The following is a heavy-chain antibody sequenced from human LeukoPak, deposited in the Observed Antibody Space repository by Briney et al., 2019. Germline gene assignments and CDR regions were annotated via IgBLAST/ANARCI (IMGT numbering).Heavy chain of an antibody. CDR2: IIPILGIA. CDR1: GGTFSSYT. V-gene: IGHV1-69*02. J-gene: IGHJ5*02. D-gene: IGHD2-2*01. Sequence: SVKVSCKASGGTFSSYTISWVRQAPGQGLEWMGRIIPILGIANYAQKFQGRVTITADKSTSTAYMELSSLRSEDTAVYYCAAGYCSSTSCYGAGDWFDPWGQGTLVTVSS. CDR3: AAGYCSSTSCYGAGDWFDP.